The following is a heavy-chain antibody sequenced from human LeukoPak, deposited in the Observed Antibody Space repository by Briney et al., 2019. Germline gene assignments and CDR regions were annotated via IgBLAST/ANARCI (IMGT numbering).Heavy chain of an antibody. V-gene: IGHV1-69*05. J-gene: IGHJ4*02. CDR1: GGTFSSYA. Sequence: SVKVSCQASGGTFSSYAISWVRQAPGQGLEWMGGIIPIFGTANYAQKFQGRVTITTDESTSTAYMELSSLRSEDTAVYYCARAENYYDSSGYYLPLGYWGQGTLVTVSS. CDR3: ARAENYYDSSGYYLPLGY. CDR2: IIPIFGTA. D-gene: IGHD3-22*01.